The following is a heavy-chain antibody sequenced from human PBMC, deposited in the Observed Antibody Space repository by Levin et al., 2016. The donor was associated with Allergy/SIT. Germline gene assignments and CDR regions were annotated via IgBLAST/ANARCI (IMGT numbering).Heavy chain of an antibody. CDR1: GGSINSGSYY. V-gene: IGHV4-39*01. J-gene: IGHJ4*02. CDR2: TFYSATT. D-gene: IGHD2-8*01. Sequence: GSLRLSCTVSGGSINSGSYYWGWIRQPPGKGLEWIGSTFYSATTYYNPSLKSRVTIFGDTSKNQFSLKLRSVTAADTAVYFCARHDPNGWDYFDYWGQGTPVTVSS. CDR3: ARHDPNGWDYFDY.